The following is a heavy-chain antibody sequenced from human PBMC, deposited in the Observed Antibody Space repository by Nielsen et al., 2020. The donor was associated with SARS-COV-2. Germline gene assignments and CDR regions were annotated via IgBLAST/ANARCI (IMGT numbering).Heavy chain of an antibody. D-gene: IGHD3-10*01. CDR2: ISYDGTNR. V-gene: IGHV3-30*04. J-gene: IGHJ4*02. CDR3: ARSGSPYYSYSYFDY. CDR1: DFAFTQYA. Sequence: GESLKISCAASDFAFTQYAMHWVRQAPGKGLEWVAVISYDGTNRDCADSVTGRFTISRDNSKGTVSLHMNSLRPDDTAVYYCARSGSPYYSYSYFDYWGQGTQVTVSS.